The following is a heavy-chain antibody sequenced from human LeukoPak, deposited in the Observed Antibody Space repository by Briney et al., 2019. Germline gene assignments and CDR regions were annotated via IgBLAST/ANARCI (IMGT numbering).Heavy chain of an antibody. D-gene: IGHD2-15*01. V-gene: IGHV3-9*01. J-gene: IGHJ5*02. CDR3: ARDPGSP. CDR2: ISWNSGSI. Sequence: GGSLRLSCAASGLTFDDYAMHWVRQAPGKGLEWVSGISWNSGSIGYADSVKGRFTISKDNAKNSLYLQMNSLRAEDTAVYYCARDPGSPWGQGTLVTVSS. CDR1: GLTFDDYA.